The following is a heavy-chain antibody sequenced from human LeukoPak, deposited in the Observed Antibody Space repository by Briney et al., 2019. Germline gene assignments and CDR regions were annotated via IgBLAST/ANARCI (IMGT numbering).Heavy chain of an antibody. V-gene: IGHV3-23*01. Sequence: GGSLRLSCAASGFTFSSYAMSWVRQAPGKGLEWVSVISGSGGSTYYADSVKGRFTISRDNSKNTLYLQMNSLRAEDTAVYYCAKASRGTLVVPAAIGWFDPWGQGTLVTVSS. CDR2: ISGSGGST. D-gene: IGHD2-2*01. CDR3: AKASRGTLVVPAAIGWFDP. CDR1: GFTFSSYA. J-gene: IGHJ5*02.